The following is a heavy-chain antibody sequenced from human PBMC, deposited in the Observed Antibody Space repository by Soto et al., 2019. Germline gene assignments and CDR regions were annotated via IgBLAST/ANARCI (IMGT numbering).Heavy chain of an antibody. CDR2: IYYSGST. V-gene: IGHV4-39*01. J-gene: IGHJ4*02. Sequence: QLQLQESGPGLVKPSETLSLTCTVSGGSISSSSYYWGWIRQPPGKGLEWIGSIYYSGSTYYNPSLKSRVTISVDTSKNQFSLKLSSVTAADTAVYYCARRLGGGYYGSGSYSPVGYFDYWGQGTLVTVSS. CDR3: ARRLGGGYYGSGSYSPVGYFDY. CDR1: GGSISSSSYY. D-gene: IGHD3-10*01.